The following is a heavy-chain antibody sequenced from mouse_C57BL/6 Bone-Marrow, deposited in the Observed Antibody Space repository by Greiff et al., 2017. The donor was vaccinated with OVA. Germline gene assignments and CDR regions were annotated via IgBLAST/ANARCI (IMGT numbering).Heavy chain of an antibody. Sequence: EVQLQESGPELVKPGASVKIPCKASGYTFTDYNMDWVKQSHGKSLEWIGDINPNNGGTIYNQKFKGKATLTVDKSSSTAYMELRSLTSEDTAVYYCARKGRDGYYWFAYWGQGTLVTVSA. V-gene: IGHV1-18*01. D-gene: IGHD2-3*01. CDR1: GYTFTDYN. CDR3: ARKGRDGYYWFAY. J-gene: IGHJ3*01. CDR2: INPNNGGT.